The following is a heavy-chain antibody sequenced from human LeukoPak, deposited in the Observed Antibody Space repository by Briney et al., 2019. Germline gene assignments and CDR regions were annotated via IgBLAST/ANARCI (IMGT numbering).Heavy chain of an antibody. CDR3: APTSNGWYRFDY. Sequence: GESLKICRKGSGYISSIYSRCGVRQMPGKGLQWMGIIYLSDSTTKYSPSFQGQVTTSADKTITTADLQWSSLKASDTAIYYCAPTSNGWYRFDYWGQGTLVTVSS. D-gene: IGHD6-19*01. CDR2: IYLSDSTT. J-gene: IGHJ4*02. CDR1: GYISSIYS. V-gene: IGHV5-51*01.